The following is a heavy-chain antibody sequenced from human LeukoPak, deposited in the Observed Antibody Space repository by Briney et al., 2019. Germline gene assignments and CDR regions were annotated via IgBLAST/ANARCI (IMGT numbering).Heavy chain of an antibody. CDR1: GYTFTGSW. CDR3: VRTTYGSTWSFDY. V-gene: IGHV1-2*02. D-gene: IGHD6-13*01. J-gene: IGHJ4*02. CDR2: INPNSGGT. Sequence: VSAKVSCKASGYTFTGSWLHWVRQAPGQGLEWMGWINPNSGGTNYAQKFQGRVTMTRATSTNTAYMELSSLRSDDTAVYYCVRTTYGSTWSFDYWGQGTLVTVSS.